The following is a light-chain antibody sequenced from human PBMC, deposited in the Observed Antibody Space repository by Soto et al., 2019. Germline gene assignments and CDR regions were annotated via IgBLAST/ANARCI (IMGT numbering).Light chain of an antibody. CDR1: QSISTW. CDR3: QQYNTYST. J-gene: IGKJ5*01. CDR2: QAS. Sequence: IQMTQSPSTRPAPVGERGTITSRDSQSISTWLAWYQQKPGKAPKLLIYQASSIDNGVPSRFSGSGSGTEFTLTISSLQPDDFATYYCQQYNTYSTFGQGTRLEIK. V-gene: IGKV1-5*03.